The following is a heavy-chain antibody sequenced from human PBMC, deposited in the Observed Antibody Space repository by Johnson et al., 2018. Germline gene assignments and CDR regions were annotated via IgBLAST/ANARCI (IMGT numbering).Heavy chain of an antibody. CDR2: MNPNSGNT. CDR1: GYTFTSYD. V-gene: IGHV1-8*01. J-gene: IGHJ4*02. Sequence: QVQLVQSGAEVKKPGASVKVSCKASGYTFTSYDINWVRQATGQGLEWMGWMNPNSGNTGYAQKFHGRVTMTRNTSLSTAYMELSSLRSEDTAVYYCVKCGGDCYSLGSFDCWGQGTLVTVSS. D-gene: IGHD2-21*02. CDR3: VKCGGDCYSLGSFDC.